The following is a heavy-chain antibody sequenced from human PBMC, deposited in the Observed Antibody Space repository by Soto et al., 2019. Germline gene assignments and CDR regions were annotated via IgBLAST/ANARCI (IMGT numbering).Heavy chain of an antibody. Sequence: GESLKISCAASGFTFDDYTMHWVRQAPGKGLEWVSLISWDGGSTYYTDAVKGRFTISRDNSKNSLYLQMNSLRTDDNALYYCAKDIRDDYYGSGSYYYYYGMDVWGQGTTVTVSS. CDR3: AKDIRDDYYGSGSYYYYYGMDV. CDR1: GFTFDDYT. J-gene: IGHJ6*02. D-gene: IGHD3-10*01. V-gene: IGHV3-43*01. CDR2: ISWDGGST.